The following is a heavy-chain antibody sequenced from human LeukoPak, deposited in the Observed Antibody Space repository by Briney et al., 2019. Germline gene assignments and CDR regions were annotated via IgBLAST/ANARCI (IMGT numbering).Heavy chain of an antibody. CDR1: GYTFTSYA. CDR2: INTNTGNP. CDR3: ARANPIHRRASSWFDP. Sequence: GASVKVSCKASGYTFTSYAMNWVRQAPGQGVEWVGWINTNTGNPTYAQGFTGRFVFSLDTSVSTAYLQISSLKAEDTAVYYCARANPIHRRASSWFDPWGQGTLVTVSS. V-gene: IGHV7-4-1*02. D-gene: IGHD1-14*01. J-gene: IGHJ5*02.